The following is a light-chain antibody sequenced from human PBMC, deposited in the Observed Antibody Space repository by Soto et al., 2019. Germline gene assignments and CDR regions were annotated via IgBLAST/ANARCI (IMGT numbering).Light chain of an antibody. CDR3: QQYNKSPLT. Sequence: EIVMTQSPATLSVSPGERATLSCRASQSTYTNLAWYQHKPGQAPRLLIYGASTRATAIPARFSGSGSGTESPLTISRLQSEDFAVYYYQQYNKSPLTFGGGTKVEIK. J-gene: IGKJ4*01. CDR2: GAS. V-gene: IGKV3-15*01. CDR1: QSTYTN.